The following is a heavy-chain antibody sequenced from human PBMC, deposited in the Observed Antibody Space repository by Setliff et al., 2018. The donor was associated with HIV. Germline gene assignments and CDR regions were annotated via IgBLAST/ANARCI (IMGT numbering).Heavy chain of an antibody. Sequence: SETLSLTCTVSGGSVSSGAYFWSWIRQHPGKGLEWMGYMSKRGTYIINPSLESRMTMSVDTSKNQLYLRLKSVTAADTAVYFCARDAVEASIPGGWFGSWGPGTLVTVSS. CDR2: MSKRGTY. D-gene: IGHD2-21*01. V-gene: IGHV4-31*03. J-gene: IGHJ5*01. CDR3: ARDAVEASIPGGWFGS. CDR1: GGSVSSGAYF.